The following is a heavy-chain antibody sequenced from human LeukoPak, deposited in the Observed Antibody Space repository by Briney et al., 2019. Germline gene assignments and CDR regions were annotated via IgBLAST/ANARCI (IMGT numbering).Heavy chain of an antibody. Sequence: GGSLRLSCAASGFTFSSSDMHWVRQATGKGLEWVSAISGSGGNTYYADSVKGRFTISRDNSKNTLYLQMDSLRAEDTAVYYCAKRGGGSYYFDYWGQGTLVTVSS. V-gene: IGHV3-23*01. CDR1: GFTFSSSD. J-gene: IGHJ4*02. CDR3: AKRGGGSYYFDY. CDR2: ISGSGGNT. D-gene: IGHD1-26*01.